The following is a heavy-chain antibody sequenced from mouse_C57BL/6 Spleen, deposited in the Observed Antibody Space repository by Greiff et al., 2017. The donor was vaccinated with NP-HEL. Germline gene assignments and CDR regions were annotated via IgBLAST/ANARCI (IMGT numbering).Heavy chain of an antibody. Sequence: QVQLQQSGPELVKPGASVKISCKASGYAFSSSWMNWVKQRPGKGLEWIGRIYPGDGDTNYNGKFKGKATLTADKSSSTAYMQLSSLTSEDSAVYFCARGRLPRGYFDVWGTGTTVTVSS. V-gene: IGHV1-82*01. CDR2: IYPGDGDT. CDR3: ARGRLPRGYFDV. J-gene: IGHJ1*03. CDR1: GYAFSSSW. D-gene: IGHD2-4*01.